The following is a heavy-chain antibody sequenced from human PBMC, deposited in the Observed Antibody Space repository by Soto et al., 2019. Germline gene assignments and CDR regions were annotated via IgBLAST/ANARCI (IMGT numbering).Heavy chain of an antibody. CDR2: ISQSAGGNT. CDR3: ARGADWFDS. Sequence: PGGSLRLSCAASGFTFRSYGMMWVRQAPGKGLEWVSAISQSAGGNTYYADSVKGRFTISRDDSKNTLYLQMNTLRPEDTAVYYCARGADWFDSWGQGTLVTVSS. V-gene: IGHV3-23*01. CDR1: GFTFRSYG. J-gene: IGHJ5*01.